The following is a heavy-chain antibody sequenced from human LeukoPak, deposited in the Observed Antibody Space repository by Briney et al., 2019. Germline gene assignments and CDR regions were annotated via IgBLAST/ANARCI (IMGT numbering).Heavy chain of an antibody. V-gene: IGHV3-30-3*01. CDR3: AREYDSSGYSYYGMDV. D-gene: IGHD3-22*01. CDR1: GFAFSSYA. CDR2: ISYDGSNK. Sequence: GRSLRLSCAASGFAFSSYAMHWVRQAPGKGLEWVAVISYDGSNKYYADSVKGRFTISRDNSKNTLYLQMNSLRAEDTAVYYCAREYDSSGYSYYGMDVWGQGTTVTVSS. J-gene: IGHJ6*02.